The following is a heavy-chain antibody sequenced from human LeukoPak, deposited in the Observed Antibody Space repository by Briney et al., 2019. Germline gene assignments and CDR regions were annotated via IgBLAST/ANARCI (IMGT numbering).Heavy chain of an antibody. V-gene: IGHV4-31*03. CDR1: DDSISSGGYY. CDR3: ARAARGGYCSSTGCYIWFDP. J-gene: IGHJ5*02. CDR2: IYYSGST. Sequence: SETLSLTCTVSDDSISSGGYYWSWIRQHPGKGLEWIGHIYYSGSTYYNPSLKSRVTLSVDTSKNQFSLKLNSVTAADTAVYYCARAARGGYCSSTGCYIWFDPWGQGTLVTVSS. D-gene: IGHD2-2*02.